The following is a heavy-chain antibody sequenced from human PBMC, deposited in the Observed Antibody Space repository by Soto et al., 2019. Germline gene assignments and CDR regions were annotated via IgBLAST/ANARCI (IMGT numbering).Heavy chain of an antibody. CDR1: GFAFNNYG. Sequence: GGSMRLSCTVSGFAFNNYGINWVRQAPGKGLEWVSSISKSDYTYYSDSVKGRFTISRDNAKNSVSLQMNTLRVEDTAVYYCAREDSIIIPAVSDFWGQGTLVTVSS. V-gene: IGHV3-21*01. D-gene: IGHD2-2*01. CDR3: AREDSIIIPAVSDF. CDR2: ISKSDYT. J-gene: IGHJ4*02.